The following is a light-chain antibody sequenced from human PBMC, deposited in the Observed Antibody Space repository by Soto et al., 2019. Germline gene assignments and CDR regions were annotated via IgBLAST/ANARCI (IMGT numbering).Light chain of an antibody. J-gene: IGLJ1*01. CDR3: SSYTSSSTLYV. Sequence: QSALTQPASVSGSPGQSITISCTGTSSDVGGYNYVSGYQQHPGKAPKLMIYDVSNRPSGVSNRFSGSKSGNTASLTISGLQAEDEADYYCSSYTSSSTLYVFGTGTRSPS. V-gene: IGLV2-14*01. CDR2: DVS. CDR1: SSDVGGYNY.